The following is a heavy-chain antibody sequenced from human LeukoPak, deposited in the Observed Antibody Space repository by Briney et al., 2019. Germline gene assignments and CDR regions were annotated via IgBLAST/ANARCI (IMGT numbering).Heavy chain of an antibody. J-gene: IGHJ4*02. Sequence: GGSLRPSCAASGFTFSSYWMNWVRQAPGKGLEWVSSISSSSDYIYYADSVKGRFTISRDNAKNSMYLQMNSLRAEDTAVYYCARRAMTERGHSYGLDYWGQGTLVTVSS. CDR1: GFTFSSYW. CDR2: ISSSSDYI. V-gene: IGHV3-21*06. CDR3: ARRAMTERGHSYGLDY. D-gene: IGHD5-18*01.